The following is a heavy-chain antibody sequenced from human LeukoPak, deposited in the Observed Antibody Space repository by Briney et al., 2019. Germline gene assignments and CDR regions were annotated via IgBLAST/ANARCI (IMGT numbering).Heavy chain of an antibody. J-gene: IGHJ5*02. D-gene: IGHD2-2*01. Sequence: PGASLRLSCAASGFTFSSYAMSWVRQAPGKGLEWVSAISGSGGSTYYADSVKGRFTISRDNSKNTLYLQMNSLRAEDTAVYYCAKKVDCSGTSCYGPWFDPWGQGTLVTVSS. V-gene: IGHV3-23*01. CDR3: AKKVDCSGTSCYGPWFDP. CDR2: ISGSGGST. CDR1: GFTFSSYA.